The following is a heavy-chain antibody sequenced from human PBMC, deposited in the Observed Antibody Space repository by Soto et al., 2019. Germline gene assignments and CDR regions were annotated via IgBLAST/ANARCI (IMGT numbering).Heavy chain of an antibody. D-gene: IGHD2-8*01. CDR1: GFTISSHA. CDR3: TKSRRGVLMVYGFGGMDV. J-gene: IGHJ6*02. CDR2: ISGTGDGT. V-gene: IGHV3-23*01. Sequence: GGSLRLSCAASGFTISSHAMSWVRQAPGKGLEWVASISGTGDGTYYGDSVKGRFTISRDSSSSTLYLEMNNLRGEDTAVYFCTKSRRGVLMVYGFGGMDVWGQGTTVTVSS.